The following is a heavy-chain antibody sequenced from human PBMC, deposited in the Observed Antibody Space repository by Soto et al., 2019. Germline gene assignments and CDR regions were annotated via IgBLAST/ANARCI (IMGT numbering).Heavy chain of an antibody. CDR3: AKDPTRRRGYYYYSGMDV. CDR2: ISWDSGRI. D-gene: IGHD4-17*01. Sequence: SLRLSCAASGFTFDDYAMHWVRQAPGKGLEWVSGISWDSGRIGYADSVTGRFTISRDSATNSLYLQMNSLRTEDTAFYYCAKDPTRRRGYYYYSGMDVSGQGTTVAVYS. J-gene: IGHJ6*02. V-gene: IGHV3-9*01. CDR1: GFTFDDYA.